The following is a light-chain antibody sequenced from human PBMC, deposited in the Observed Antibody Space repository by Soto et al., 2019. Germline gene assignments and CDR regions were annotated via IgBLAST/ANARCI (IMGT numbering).Light chain of an antibody. CDR3: TSYTISTTWV. J-gene: IGLJ3*02. V-gene: IGLV2-14*02. CDR1: SSDVGSYNL. Sequence: QSVLTQPASVSGSPGQSITISCTGTSSDVGSYNLVSWYQQHPGKAPKLMIYEGSKRPSGVSNRFSGSKSGNTASLTISGLQAEDEADYYCTSYTISTTWVFGGGTKLTVL. CDR2: EGS.